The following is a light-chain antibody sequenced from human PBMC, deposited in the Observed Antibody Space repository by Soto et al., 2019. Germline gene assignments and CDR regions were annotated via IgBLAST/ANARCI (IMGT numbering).Light chain of an antibody. CDR3: QQRRNWLT. CDR2: GES. Sequence: EIVLTQSPVTLSLSTGGRATLSCRSSQSVSSSYLAWYQQXPXQAPSLLIYGESSRATGIPDRFSGSGSGTEFNLTISRLEPEDFAVYYCQQRRNWLTFGGGTQVDIK. J-gene: IGKJ4*01. CDR1: QSVSSSY. V-gene: IGKV3D-20*02.